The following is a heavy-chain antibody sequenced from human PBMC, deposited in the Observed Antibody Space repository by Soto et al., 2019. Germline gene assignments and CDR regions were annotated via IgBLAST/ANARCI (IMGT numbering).Heavy chain of an antibody. V-gene: IGHV3-21*01. J-gene: IGHJ6*03. Sequence: PGGSLRLSCAASGFTFSSYSMNWVRQAPGKGLEWVSSISSSSSYIYYADSVKGRFTISRDNAKNSLYLQMNSLRAEDTAVYYCARDQQVVPAAREYYMDVWGKGTTVTVSS. D-gene: IGHD2-2*01. CDR3: ARDQQVVPAAREYYMDV. CDR1: GFTFSSYS. CDR2: ISSSSSYI.